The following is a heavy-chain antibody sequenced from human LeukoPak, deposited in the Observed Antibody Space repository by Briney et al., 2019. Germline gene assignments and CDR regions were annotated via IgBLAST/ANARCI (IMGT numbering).Heavy chain of an antibody. CDR3: AGGQNFDY. V-gene: IGHV4-34*01. Sequence: SETLSLTCAVYGGSFSGYYWSWIRQPPGKGLEWIGEINHSGGTNYNPSLKSRVTISVDTSKNQFSLKLSSVTAADTAVYYCAGGQNFDYWGQGTLVTVSS. CDR1: GGSFSGYY. CDR2: INHSGGT. J-gene: IGHJ4*02.